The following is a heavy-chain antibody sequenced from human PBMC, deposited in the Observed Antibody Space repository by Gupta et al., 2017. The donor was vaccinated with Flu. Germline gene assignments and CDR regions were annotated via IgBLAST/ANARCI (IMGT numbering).Heavy chain of an antibody. CDR2: IKQDGSEK. D-gene: IGHD3-3*01. CDR1: GFTFSSYW. CDR3: ARDNADFWSGYWDYFDY. J-gene: IGHJ4*02. V-gene: IGHV3-7*04. Sequence: EVQLVESGGGLVQPGGSLRLSCAASGFTFSSYWMSWVRQAPGKGLEWVANIKQDGSEKYYVDSVKGRFTISRDNAKNSLYLQMNSLRAEDTAVYYCARDNADFWSGYWDYFDYWGQGTLVTVSS.